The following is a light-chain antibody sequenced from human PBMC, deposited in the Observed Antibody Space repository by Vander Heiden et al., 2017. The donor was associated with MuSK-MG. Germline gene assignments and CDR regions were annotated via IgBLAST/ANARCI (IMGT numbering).Light chain of an antibody. CDR1: RSISNC. J-gene: IGKJ1*01. V-gene: IGKV1-39*01. CDR3: QQSYGTLPWT. Sequence: IHASATLSASVGDRVTITCRASRSISNCVKWYQQKPGEAPKPLIYAGSTWQSSGPSRCSGSGGGTDVTLTISSLQQEDVGAYYCQQSYGTLPWTFGQGTKVETK. CDR2: AGS.